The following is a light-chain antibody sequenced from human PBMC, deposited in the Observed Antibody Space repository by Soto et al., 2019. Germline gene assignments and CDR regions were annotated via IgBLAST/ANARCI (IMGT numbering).Light chain of an antibody. CDR3: SSYTAGGTI. CDR2: EVS. Sequence: QSVLTQPASVSGSPGQSITISCTGTSVDVGGYYYVSWYQQLPGKAPKLMISEVSNRPSGVSNRFSGSKSGNTASLTISGLQAEDEADYYCSSYTAGGTIFXTGTKVTVL. CDR1: SVDVGGYYY. V-gene: IGLV2-14*01. J-gene: IGLJ1*01.